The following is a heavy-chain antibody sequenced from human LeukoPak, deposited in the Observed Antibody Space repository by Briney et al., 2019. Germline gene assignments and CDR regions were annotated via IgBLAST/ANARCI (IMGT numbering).Heavy chain of an antibody. CDR1: GFTFSDYS. D-gene: IGHD2-2*01. Sequence: GGSLRLSCRAPGFTFSDYSMTWVGQAPGKGRGWISYIGISSGNTTHPHSVTGRFTISGDKAKNSLYLQMNSLRVEDTAVYYCARDTKYAFDNWGQGTLVTVSS. V-gene: IGHV3-48*01. CDR2: IGISSGNT. J-gene: IGHJ4*02. CDR3: ARDTKYAFDN.